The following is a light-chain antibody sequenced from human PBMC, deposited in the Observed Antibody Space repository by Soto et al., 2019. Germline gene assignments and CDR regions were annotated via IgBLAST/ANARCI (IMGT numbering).Light chain of an antibody. Sequence: EIVMTQSPAALSVCPGEGATLSCRASQSVICNLAWYQQKPGQAPRLLIYGASTRATGIPARFSGSGSGTEFTLTISSLQSEDFAVYYCQQYNNWPFTFGQGTKLEIK. CDR3: QQYNNWPFT. J-gene: IGKJ2*01. CDR1: QSVICN. CDR2: GAS. V-gene: IGKV3-15*01.